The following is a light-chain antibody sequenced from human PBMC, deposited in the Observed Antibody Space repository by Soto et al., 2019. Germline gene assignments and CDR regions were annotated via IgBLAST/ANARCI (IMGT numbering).Light chain of an antibody. V-gene: IGKV1-13*02. CDR3: QQFNSYPLT. CDR2: DAS. CDR1: QGISSA. J-gene: IGKJ3*01. Sequence: AIQLTQSPSSLSASVGDRVTITCRARQGISSALAWYQQKPGKAPKLLIYDASSLESGVPSRFSVSGSGTDFTLTISSLQPEDFANYYCQQFNSYPLTFGPGTKVDIK.